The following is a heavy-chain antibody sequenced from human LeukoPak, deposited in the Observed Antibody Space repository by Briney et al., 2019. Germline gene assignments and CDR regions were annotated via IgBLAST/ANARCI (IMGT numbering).Heavy chain of an antibody. D-gene: IGHD3-22*01. CDR1: GFTFSTYG. Sequence: GGSLRLSCAASGFTFSTYGMHWVRQAPGKGLEWVAFIRYDGSNKYYADSVKGRFTISRDNSKNTLYLQMNSLRVEDTAVYYCATLPYYYDSSGSYYFDYWGQGTLVTVSS. V-gene: IGHV3-30*02. J-gene: IGHJ4*02. CDR2: IRYDGSNK. CDR3: ATLPYYYDSSGSYYFDY.